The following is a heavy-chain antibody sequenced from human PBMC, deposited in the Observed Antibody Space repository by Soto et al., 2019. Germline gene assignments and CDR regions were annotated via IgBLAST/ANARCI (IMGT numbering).Heavy chain of an antibody. J-gene: IGHJ4*02. D-gene: IGHD3-10*01. V-gene: IGHV4-31*03. CDR1: GGSISSCGDY. CDR2: IDYTGGA. CDR3: ARVLKLLRGVRDS. Sequence: QVQLQESGPGLVKASETLSRKCTVSGGSISSCGDYWSWIRKRPGKGLEWIGYIDYTGGAYYNPSLKGRLTLSVDTARSQFSLKLTAWDAEEPAVYFCARVLKLLRGVRDSGGRGTLFPVSS.